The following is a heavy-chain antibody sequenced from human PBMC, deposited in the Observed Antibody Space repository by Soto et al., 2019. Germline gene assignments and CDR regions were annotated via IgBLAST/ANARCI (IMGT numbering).Heavy chain of an antibody. V-gene: IGHV4-30-4*01. CDR1: GGSISSGDYY. Sequence: KPSETLSLTCTVSGGSISSGDYYWSWIRQPPGKGLEWIGYIYYSGSTYYNPSLKSRVTISVDTSKNQFSLKLSSVTAADTAVYYCATAREEQLWLRALDYWGQGTLVTVSS. J-gene: IGHJ4*02. D-gene: IGHD5-18*01. CDR3: ATAREEQLWLRALDY. CDR2: IYYSGST.